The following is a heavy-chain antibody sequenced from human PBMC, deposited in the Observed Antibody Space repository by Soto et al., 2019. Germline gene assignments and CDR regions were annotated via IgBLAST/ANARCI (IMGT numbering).Heavy chain of an antibody. CDR2: IYYSGST. Sequence: SETLSLTCTVSGGSISSGGYYWSWIRQHPGKGLEWIGYIYYSGSTYYNPSLKSRVTISVDTSKNQFSLKLSSVTAADTAVYYCASRGYSYGFSLGMDGWGQGTTVTVSS. D-gene: IGHD5-18*01. J-gene: IGHJ6*02. V-gene: IGHV4-31*03. CDR3: ASRGYSYGFSLGMDG. CDR1: GGSISSGGYY.